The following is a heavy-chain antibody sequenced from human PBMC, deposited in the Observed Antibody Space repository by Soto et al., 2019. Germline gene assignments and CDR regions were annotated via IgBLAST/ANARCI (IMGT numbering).Heavy chain of an antibody. CDR3: ARVGLAFDY. Sequence: EVQLVESGGGLVQPGRSLRLSCAASGFTFDDYAMHWVRQAPGKGLEWVSGIDWNSANMAYAESVKGRFTISRDNAKNSLYLQMNSLGPEDTALYYCARVGLAFDYWGQGNLVTVSS. D-gene: IGHD2-15*01. V-gene: IGHV3-9*01. CDR2: IDWNSANM. J-gene: IGHJ4*02. CDR1: GFTFDDYA.